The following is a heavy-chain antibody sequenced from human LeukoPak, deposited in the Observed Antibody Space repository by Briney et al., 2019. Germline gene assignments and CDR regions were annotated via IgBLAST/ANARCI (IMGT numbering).Heavy chain of an antibody. D-gene: IGHD3-10*01. J-gene: IGHJ6*02. V-gene: IGHV1-24*01. Sequence: APIKVSCKVSAYTLKKLSIHWVRQAPKKKLEWMGGFDPEDGETIYAQKFQGRVTMTEDTSTGTAYMELSSLRSEDTAAYYCATGQPGFGELNYYYGMDVWGQGTTVTVSS. CDR3: ATGQPGFGELNYYYGMDV. CDR2: FDPEDGET. CDR1: AYTLKKLS.